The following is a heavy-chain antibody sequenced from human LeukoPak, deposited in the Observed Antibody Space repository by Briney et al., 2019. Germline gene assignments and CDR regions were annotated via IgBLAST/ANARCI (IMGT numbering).Heavy chain of an antibody. CDR1: GFTFSSYS. J-gene: IGHJ4*02. D-gene: IGHD2/OR15-2a*01. CDR3: ARERTTIVSGTTIGAY. CDR2: ITGSGDTI. V-gene: IGHV3-48*04. Sequence: GGSPRLSCAASGFTFSSYSMNWVRQAPGKGLEWMSYITGSGDTIYYADSVKGRFTISRDNAKNSLFLQMNSLTADDTALYYCARERTTIVSGTTIGAYWGQGTLVTVSS.